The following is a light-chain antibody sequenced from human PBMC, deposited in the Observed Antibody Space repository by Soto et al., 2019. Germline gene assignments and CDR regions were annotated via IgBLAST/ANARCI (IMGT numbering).Light chain of an antibody. CDR1: QSVSSSY. CDR3: QQKDSSWT. J-gene: IGKJ1*01. Sequence: EIVLTQSPGTLSLSPGERATLSCRASQSVSSSYLAWYQQKPGQAPRLLIYGASSRATGIPDRFSGSGSGKDFTLTISGLGPEVFAVYYCQQKDSSWTSGQGTKVNI. CDR2: GAS. V-gene: IGKV3-20*01.